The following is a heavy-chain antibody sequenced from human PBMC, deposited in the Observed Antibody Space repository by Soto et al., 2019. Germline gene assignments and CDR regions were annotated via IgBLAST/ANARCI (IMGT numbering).Heavy chain of an antibody. CDR3: AREGGYSSGLGIDY. CDR1: GYTFTDYY. V-gene: IGHV1-2*04. CDR2: INPNSGVT. Sequence: QVQLVQSGAEVKKPGASVKVSCKASGYTFTDYYMHWVRQAPGQGLEWMGWINPNSGVTNYAQKFQDWVTMTRDTSISTAYMELRRLRSDDTAVYYCAREGGYSSGLGIDYWGQGTRVTVSS. D-gene: IGHD6-19*01. J-gene: IGHJ4*02.